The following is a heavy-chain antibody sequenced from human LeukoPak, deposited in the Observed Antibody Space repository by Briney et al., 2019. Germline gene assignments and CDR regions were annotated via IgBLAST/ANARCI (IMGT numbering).Heavy chain of an antibody. D-gene: IGHD1-26*01. CDR2: ISGSGGST. Sequence: GGSLRLSCAGSGFTFSSYAMSWVRQAPGKGLEWVSAISGSGGSTYCADSVKGRFTISRDNSKNTLYLQMNSLRVEDTAVYYCAKDHGNYVGAVRFDPWGQGTLVTVSS. J-gene: IGHJ5*02. CDR1: GFTFSSYA. CDR3: AKDHGNYVGAVRFDP. V-gene: IGHV3-23*01.